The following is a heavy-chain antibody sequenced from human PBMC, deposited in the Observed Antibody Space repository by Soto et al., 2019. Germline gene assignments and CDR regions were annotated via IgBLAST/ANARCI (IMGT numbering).Heavy chain of an antibody. J-gene: IGHJ4*02. CDR2: IDYRGST. D-gene: IGHD3-22*01. V-gene: IGHV4-39*01. CDR3: ALLFYDSSGYRPG. Sequence: QLQLQESGPGLVKPSETLSLTCTVSGGSISSSSYYWGWIRQPPGKGLEWIGIIDYRGSTYYNPSLKSRVTISVDTSKNQFSLKLSSVTAADTAVYYCALLFYDSSGYRPGWGQGTLVTVS. CDR1: GGSISSSSYY.